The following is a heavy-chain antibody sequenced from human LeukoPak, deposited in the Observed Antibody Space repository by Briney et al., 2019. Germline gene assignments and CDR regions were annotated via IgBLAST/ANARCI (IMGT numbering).Heavy chain of an antibody. CDR3: ARHMAAAVDY. D-gene: IGHD6-13*01. V-gene: IGHV4-38-2*02. J-gene: IGHJ4*02. Sequence: SETLSLTCTVSGYSISSGYYWGWIRQPPGKGLEWIGSMFHSGSTFYNPSLKSRVTISVDTSNNQFSLKLRSVTAADTAVYYCARHMAAAVDYWGQGTLVTVSS. CDR2: MFHSGST. CDR1: GYSISSGYY.